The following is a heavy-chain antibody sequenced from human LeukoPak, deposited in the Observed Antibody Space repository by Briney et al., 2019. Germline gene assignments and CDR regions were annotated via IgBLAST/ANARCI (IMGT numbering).Heavy chain of an antibody. V-gene: IGHV3-23*01. J-gene: IGHJ4*02. CDR3: AKVIYYGPSTKYYFDY. CDR2: ISGSGGST. CDR1: GFTFSSYA. D-gene: IGHD1-26*01. Sequence: GGSLRLSCAASGFTFSSYAMSWVRQAPGKGLEWVSAISGSGGSTYYADSVKGRFTISRDNSKNTLYLQMDSLRAEDTAVYYCAKVIYYGPSTKYYFDYWGQGTLVTVSS.